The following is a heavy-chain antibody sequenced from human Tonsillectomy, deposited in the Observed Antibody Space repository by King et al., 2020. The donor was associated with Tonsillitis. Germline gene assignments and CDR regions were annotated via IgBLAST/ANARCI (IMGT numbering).Heavy chain of an antibody. CDR2: INHSGST. D-gene: IGHD3-22*01. Sequence: VQLQQWGAGLLKPSETLSLTCAVYGGSFSGYYWSWIRQPPGKGLEWIGEINHSGSTNYNPSLKSRVTISVDTSKNQFSLKLSSVTAADTAVYYCARDTYYYDSSGYYYSYHAFDLWGQGTMVPVSS. CDR1: GGSFSGYY. V-gene: IGHV4-34*01. J-gene: IGHJ3*01. CDR3: ARDTYYYDSSGYYYSYHAFDL.